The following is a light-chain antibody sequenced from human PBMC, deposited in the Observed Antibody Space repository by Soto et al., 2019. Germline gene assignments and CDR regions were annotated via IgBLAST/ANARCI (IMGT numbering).Light chain of an antibody. CDR3: AQGLATPFT. V-gene: IGKV2-28*01. CDR1: RNLLHSNGYYY. Sequence: EIVLTQSPLPLPVTPGEPASISCRSSRNLLHSNGYYYLDWYLQKPGQSPQLLIYLGSNRASGVPDRFSGSGSGTDFTLTFSRVEAEDVGVYFCAQGLATPFTFGGGTKVDIK. CDR2: LGS. J-gene: IGKJ4*01.